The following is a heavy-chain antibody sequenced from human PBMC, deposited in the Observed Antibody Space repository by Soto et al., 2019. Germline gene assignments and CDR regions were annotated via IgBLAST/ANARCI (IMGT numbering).Heavy chain of an antibody. V-gene: IGHV3-7*03. J-gene: IGHJ6*02. Sequence: GGSLRLSCAASGFTFSSYWMSWVRQAPGKGLEWVANIKQDGSEKYYVDSVKGRFTISRDNAKNSLYLQMNSLRAEDTAVYYCARDVGRYYYYYGMDVWGQGTTVTVSS. CDR3: ARDVGRYYYYYGMDV. D-gene: IGHD2-15*01. CDR1: GFTFSSYW. CDR2: IKQDGSEK.